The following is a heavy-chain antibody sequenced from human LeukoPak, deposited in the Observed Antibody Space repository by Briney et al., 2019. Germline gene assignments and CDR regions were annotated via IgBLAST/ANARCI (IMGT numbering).Heavy chain of an antibody. D-gene: IGHD2-21*02. J-gene: IGHJ4*02. CDR3: ARGRLRFVAVTSVGD. CDR2: IKQDGSEK. V-gene: IGHV3-7*01. CDR1: GFTFDSYW. Sequence: GGSLTLSCAASGFTFDSYWMSWVRQAPGKGLEWVAHIKQDGSEKYYVDSVKGRFTISRDNAKNSLYLQMHSLRAEDTAVYYCARGRLRFVAVTSVGDWGQGALGTVSS.